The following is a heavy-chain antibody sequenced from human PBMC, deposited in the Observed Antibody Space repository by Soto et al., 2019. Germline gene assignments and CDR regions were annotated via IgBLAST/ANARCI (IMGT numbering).Heavy chain of an antibody. CDR2: MNPNSGNT. D-gene: IGHD1-1*01. CDR3: ARASELDPHDY. J-gene: IGHJ4*02. V-gene: IGHV1-8*01. CDR1: GYSFTSYD. Sequence: ASVKVSCKASGYSFTSYDINWVRQATGQGLEWMGWMNPNSGNTGYAQKFQGRVTMTRDTSISTAYMDLSDLRSEDTAVYYCARASELDPHDYWGQGTLVTVSS.